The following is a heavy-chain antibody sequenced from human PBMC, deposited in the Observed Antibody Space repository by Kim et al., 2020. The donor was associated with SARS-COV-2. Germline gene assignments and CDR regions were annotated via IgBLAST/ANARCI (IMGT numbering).Heavy chain of an antibody. D-gene: IGHD2-15*01. CDR2: ISYDGSNK. CDR3: ARSRLDIVVVVAATPFVSGMDV. CDR1: GFTFSSYA. J-gene: IGHJ6*02. Sequence: GGSLRLSCAASGFTFSSYAMHWVRQAPGKGLEWVAVISYDGSNKYYADSVKGRFTISRDNSKNTLYLQMNSLRAEDTAVYYCARSRLDIVVVVAATPFVSGMDVWGQGTTVTVSS. V-gene: IGHV3-30*04.